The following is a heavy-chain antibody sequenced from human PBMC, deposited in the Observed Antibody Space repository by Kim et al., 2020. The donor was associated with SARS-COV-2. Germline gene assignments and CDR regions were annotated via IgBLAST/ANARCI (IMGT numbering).Heavy chain of an antibody. D-gene: IGHD5-18*01. V-gene: IGHV3-33*01. Sequence: KSDATTVKGRLTISRDNSKNQLYLQMNSLSAEDTAVYYCARESYSYGLDYWGQGTLVTVSS. J-gene: IGHJ4*02. CDR2: K. CDR3: ARESYSYGLDY.